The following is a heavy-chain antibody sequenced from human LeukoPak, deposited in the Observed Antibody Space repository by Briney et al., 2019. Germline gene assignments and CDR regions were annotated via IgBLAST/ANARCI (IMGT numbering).Heavy chain of an antibody. CDR3: AKDKFPNYGDYQGGYFDY. CDR1: GFTFSSYA. V-gene: IGHV3-9*01. Sequence: GGSLRLSCAASGFTFSSYAMHWVRQAPGKGLEWVSGISWNSGSIGYADSVKGRFTISRDNAKNSLYLQMNSLRAEDTALYYCAKDKFPNYGDYQGGYFDYWGQGTLVTVSS. D-gene: IGHD4-17*01. J-gene: IGHJ4*02. CDR2: ISWNSGSI.